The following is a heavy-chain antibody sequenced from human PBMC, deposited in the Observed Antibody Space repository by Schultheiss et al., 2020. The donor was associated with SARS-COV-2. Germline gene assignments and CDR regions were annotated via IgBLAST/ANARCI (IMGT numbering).Heavy chain of an antibody. CDR1: GDSISSYY. Sequence: SQTLSLTCTVSGDSISSYYWSWIRQPPGKGLEWIGYIYYSGSTNYNPSLKSRVTISVDTSKNQFSLKLSSVTAADTAVYYCARGTHWFDPWGQGILVTVSS. CDR2: IYYSGST. CDR3: ARGTHWFDP. V-gene: IGHV4-59*08. J-gene: IGHJ5*02.